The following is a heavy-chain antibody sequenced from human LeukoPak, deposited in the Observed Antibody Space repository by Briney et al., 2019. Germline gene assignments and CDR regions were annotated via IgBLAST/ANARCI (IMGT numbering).Heavy chain of an antibody. D-gene: IGHD3-22*01. Sequence: SETLSLTCTVSGGSISSGGYYWSWIRQHPGKGLEWIGYIYYSGSTYYNPSLKSRVTMSVDTSKNQFSLKLSSVTAADTAVYYCAREPYYDSSGYYPYFDYWGQGTLVTVSS. CDR2: IYYSGST. J-gene: IGHJ4*02. CDR3: AREPYYDSSGYYPYFDY. CDR1: GGSISSGGYY. V-gene: IGHV4-31*03.